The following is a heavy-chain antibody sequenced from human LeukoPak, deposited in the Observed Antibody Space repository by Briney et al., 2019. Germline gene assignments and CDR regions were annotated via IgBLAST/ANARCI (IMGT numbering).Heavy chain of an antibody. V-gene: IGHV1-8*01. D-gene: IGHD2-8*02. CDR3: ATDLYWGGLFDY. Sequence: GASVKVSCKASGYTFTSYDINWVRQATGQGLEWMGWMNPNSGNTGYAQKFQGRVTMTRNTSINTAYMELSSLRSEDTAVYYCATDLYWGGLFDYWGQGTLVTVSS. J-gene: IGHJ4*02. CDR2: MNPNSGNT. CDR1: GYTFTSYD.